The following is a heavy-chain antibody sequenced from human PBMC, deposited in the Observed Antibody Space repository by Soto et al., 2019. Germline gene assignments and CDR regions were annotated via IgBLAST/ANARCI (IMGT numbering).Heavy chain of an antibody. CDR2: IYYSGST. CDR1: GGSISSGDYY. Sequence: SETLSLTCTVSGGSISSGDYYWSWIRQHPGKGLEWIGYIYYSGSTYYNPSLKSRVTISVDTSKNQFSLKLSSVTAADTAVYYCARDLKIAAAATPLSDYYYYYGMDVWGQGTTVTVSS. J-gene: IGHJ6*02. D-gene: IGHD6-13*01. CDR3: ARDLKIAAAATPLSDYYYYYGMDV. V-gene: IGHV4-31*03.